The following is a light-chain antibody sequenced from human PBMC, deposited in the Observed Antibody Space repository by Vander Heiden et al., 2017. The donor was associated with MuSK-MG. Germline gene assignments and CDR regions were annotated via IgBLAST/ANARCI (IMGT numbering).Light chain of an antibody. CDR1: KIGSKK. CDR3: QVWDSSTAWV. J-gene: IGLJ3*02. V-gene: IGLV3-9*01. Sequence: SYELTQPLSVSVALGQTASITLGGNKIGSKKVHWNQQKPGQAPVLVIYRDGNRPSGITERFSGSNSGNTATLTISRAQAGDETDYYCQVWDSSTAWVFGGGTKLTVL. CDR2: RDG.